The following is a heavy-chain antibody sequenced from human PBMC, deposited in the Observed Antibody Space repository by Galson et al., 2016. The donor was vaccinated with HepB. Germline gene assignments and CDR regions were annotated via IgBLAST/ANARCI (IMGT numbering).Heavy chain of an antibody. J-gene: IGHJ1*01. CDR3: ATEGLIGGTYSYFQH. V-gene: IGHV3-13*04. D-gene: IGHD1-26*01. CDR2: IGSAGDT. CDR1: GFTFRSYD. Sequence: SLRLSCAVSGFTFRSYDMHWVRQVTGKGLEWVAAIGSAGDTYYRGSVKGRFAISRENAKKSLFLQMNSLRAGDTAVYFCATEGLIGGTYSYFQHWGPGTLVTVSP.